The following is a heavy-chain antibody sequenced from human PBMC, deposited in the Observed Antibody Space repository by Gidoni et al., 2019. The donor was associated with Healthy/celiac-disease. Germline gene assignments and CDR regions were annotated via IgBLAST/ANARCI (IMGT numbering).Heavy chain of an antibody. CDR2: IKSKTDGGTT. CDR3: TTEEPATVTYYFDY. CDR1: GFTFRNAW. D-gene: IGHD4-17*01. V-gene: IGHV3-15*01. Sequence: EVQLVESGGGLVKPGGSLRLSCAPSGFTFRNAWVTWVRQAPGKGRGWVGLIKSKTDGGTTYYAAPVKGRFTISRDDSKNTLYLQMNSLKTEDTAVYYCTTEEPATVTYYFDYWGQGTLVTVSS. J-gene: IGHJ4*02.